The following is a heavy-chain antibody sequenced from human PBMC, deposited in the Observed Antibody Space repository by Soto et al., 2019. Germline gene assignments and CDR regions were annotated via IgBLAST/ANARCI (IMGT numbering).Heavy chain of an antibody. V-gene: IGHV3-74*01. J-gene: IGHJ4*02. CDR2: TNTDGSSS. D-gene: IGHD5-12*01. CDR1: GFTFSSYW. CDR3: ARDQTYRGNYFDY. Sequence: EVQLVESGGGLVQPGGSLRLSCAASGFTFSSYWMHWVRQAPGKGLVWVARTNTDGSSSSYADSVKGRFTISRDNAKNTLYLQVNSLRAEDTAVYYCARDQTYRGNYFDYWGQGTLVTVSS.